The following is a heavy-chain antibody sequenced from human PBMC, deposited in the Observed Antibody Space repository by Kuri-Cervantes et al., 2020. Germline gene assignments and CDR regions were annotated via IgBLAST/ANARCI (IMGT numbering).Heavy chain of an antibody. J-gene: IGHJ6*02. V-gene: IGHV3-30-3*01. CDR3: ARDYDSWSGEPEAYYGMDV. CDR2: ISYDGSNK. CDR1: GFTFSSYA. Sequence: GESLKISCAASGFTFSSYAMHWVRQAPGKGLEWVAVISYDGSNKYYADSVKGRFTISRDNSKNTLYLQMNSLRAEDTAVYYCARDYDSWSGEPEAYYGMDVWGQGTTVTVSS. D-gene: IGHD3-3*01.